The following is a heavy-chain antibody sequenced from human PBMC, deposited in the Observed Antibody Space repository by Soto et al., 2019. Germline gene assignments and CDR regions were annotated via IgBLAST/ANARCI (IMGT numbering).Heavy chain of an antibody. Sequence: GGSLRLSCAASGFTFSSYGMHWVRQAPGKGLEWVAVISYDGSNKYYADSVKGRFTISRDNSKNTLYLQMNSLRAEDTAVYYCAKDRGQRGKARRDAFDIWGQGTMVTVSS. D-gene: IGHD1-1*01. CDR2: ISYDGSNK. V-gene: IGHV3-30*18. J-gene: IGHJ3*02. CDR1: GFTFSSYG. CDR3: AKDRGQRGKARRDAFDI.